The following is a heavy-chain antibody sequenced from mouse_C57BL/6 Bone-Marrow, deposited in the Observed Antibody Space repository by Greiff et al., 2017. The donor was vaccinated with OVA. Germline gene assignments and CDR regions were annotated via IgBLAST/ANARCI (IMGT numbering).Heavy chain of an antibody. Sequence: VQLQQSGPELVKPGASVKISCKAPGYTFTDYYMNWVKQSHGKSLEWIGDINPNNGGTSYNQKFKGKATLTVDKSSSTAYMELRSLTSEDSAVYYCARDYYGSSWYFDVWGTGTTVTVSS. CDR1: GYTFTDYY. CDR2: INPNNGGT. J-gene: IGHJ1*03. CDR3: ARDYYGSSWYFDV. V-gene: IGHV1-26*01. D-gene: IGHD1-1*01.